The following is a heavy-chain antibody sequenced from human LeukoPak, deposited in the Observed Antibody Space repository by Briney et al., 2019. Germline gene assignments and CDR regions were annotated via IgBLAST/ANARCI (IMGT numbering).Heavy chain of an antibody. J-gene: IGHJ3*02. CDR1: GGSLTRYH. CDR2: INYSGST. D-gene: IGHD1-26*01. V-gene: IGHV4-59*08. Sequence: SGTLSLTCTVSGGSLTRYHWGWIRQPPGKGLEWIGYINYSGSTNYSPSLESRVTISLDTSKNQFSLQLSSVTAADTAVYYCARRGVGATTWDAFDIWGQGTLVTVSS. CDR3: ARRGVGATTWDAFDI.